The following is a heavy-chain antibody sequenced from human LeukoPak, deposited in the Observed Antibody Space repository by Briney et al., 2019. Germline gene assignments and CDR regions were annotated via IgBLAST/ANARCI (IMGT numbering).Heavy chain of an antibody. J-gene: IGHJ4*02. D-gene: IGHD3-9*01. CDR3: TTDWSVLRYFDWLFKTNDY. V-gene: IGHV3-15*01. CDR2: IKSKTDGGTT. CDR1: GFTFSNAW. Sequence: PGGSLRLSCAASGFTFSNAWMSWVHQAPGKGLEWVGRIKSKTDGGTTDYAAPVKGRFTISRDDSKNTLYLQMNSLKNEDTAVYYCTTDWSVLRYFDWLFKTNDYWGQGTLVTVSS.